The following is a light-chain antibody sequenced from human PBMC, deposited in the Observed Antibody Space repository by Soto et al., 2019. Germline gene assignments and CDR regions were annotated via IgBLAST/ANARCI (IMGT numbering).Light chain of an antibody. CDR2: AAS. CDR3: QLIYGAPTT. CDR1: QSIRTY. J-gene: IGKJ4*01. V-gene: IGKV1-39*01. Sequence: DIKMNQYPASLSGSVGDRVSIACRASQSIRTYLNWYRQKPGKAPKLLIYAASSLQSGVPSRFSGSGSETEFTLSIIFLQPEAFTTYFCQLIYGAPTTFGCGTKKEI.